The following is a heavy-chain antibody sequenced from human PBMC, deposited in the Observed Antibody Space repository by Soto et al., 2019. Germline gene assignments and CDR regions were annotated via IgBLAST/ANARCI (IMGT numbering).Heavy chain of an antibody. J-gene: IGHJ6*02. CDR2: IIPNFDTP. D-gene: IGHD3-10*01. CDR3: AVAMVREILIFESSGMHV. CDR1: GGSFNNYA. Sequence: QVHLVQSGAEVKMPGSSVKVSCKTSGGSFNNYAVSWVRQAPGQGLEWMGGIIPNFDTPNYAQKFQDRVTIIADESTSTVYMELRSHRSNDTAVYYCAVAMVREILIFESSGMHVWGQGTTVIVSS. V-gene: IGHV1-69*01.